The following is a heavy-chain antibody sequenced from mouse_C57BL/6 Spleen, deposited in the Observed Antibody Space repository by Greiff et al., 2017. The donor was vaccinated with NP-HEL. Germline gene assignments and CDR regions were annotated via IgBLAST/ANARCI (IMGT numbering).Heavy chain of an antibody. Sequence: EVQLQQSGPELVKPGASVKISCKASGYTFTDYYMNWVKRSHGKSLEWIGDINPNNGGTSYNQKFKGKATLTVDKSSSTAYMELRSLTSEDSAVYYCASTVVGAMDYWGQGTSVTVSS. D-gene: IGHD1-1*01. CDR1: GYTFTDYY. V-gene: IGHV1-26*01. CDR3: ASTVVGAMDY. J-gene: IGHJ4*01. CDR2: INPNNGGT.